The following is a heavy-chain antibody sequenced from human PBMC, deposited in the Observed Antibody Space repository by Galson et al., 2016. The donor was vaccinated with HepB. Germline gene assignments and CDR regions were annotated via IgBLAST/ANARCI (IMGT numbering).Heavy chain of an antibody. CDR1: GFTFDDYG. V-gene: IGHV3-9*01. D-gene: IGHD5-18*01. CDR3: AKDVGTGGYAPGYYYGVDV. CDR2: ISWNSGSV. J-gene: IGHJ6*02. Sequence: SLRLSCAASGFTFDDYGMHWIRQAPGKGPEWVSGISWNSGSVSYADSVKGRFTISRDNAKNSLFLQMNSLRTEDTAFYYCAKDVGTGGYAPGYYYGVDVWGQGTTVTVSS.